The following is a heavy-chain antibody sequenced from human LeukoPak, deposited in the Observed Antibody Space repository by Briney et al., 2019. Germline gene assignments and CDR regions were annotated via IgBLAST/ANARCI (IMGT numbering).Heavy chain of an antibody. Sequence: SQTLSLTCTVSGGSIRSGDYYWSWIRQPPGKGLEWIGYIYYSGNTYYNPSLKSRVTISVDTSKNLFSLKLNSVTAADTAVYYCARVGATVIYGMDVWGQGTTVTVSS. J-gene: IGHJ6*02. CDR1: GGSIRSGDYY. CDR3: ARVGATVIYGMDV. D-gene: IGHD1-26*01. CDR2: IYYSGNT. V-gene: IGHV4-30-4*01.